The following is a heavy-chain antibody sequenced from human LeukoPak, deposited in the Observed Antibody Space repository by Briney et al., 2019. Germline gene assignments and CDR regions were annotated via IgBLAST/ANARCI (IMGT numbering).Heavy chain of an antibody. V-gene: IGHV3-21*01. CDR2: ISSSSSYK. J-gene: IGHJ3*02. Sequence: GGSLRLSCAASGFIFNSYSMNWVRQAAGKGLEWASAISSSSSYKFNADSVKGRFTISRDNARNLLYLQMNSLRAEDTAVYYCVRDNRDAFDIWGQGTMVTVSS. CDR3: VRDNRDAFDI. CDR1: GFIFNSYS.